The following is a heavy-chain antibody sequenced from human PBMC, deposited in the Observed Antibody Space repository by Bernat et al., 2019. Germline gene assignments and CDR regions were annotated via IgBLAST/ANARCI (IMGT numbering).Heavy chain of an antibody. V-gene: IGHV5-10-1*03. Sequence: EVQLVQSGAEVKKPGESLRISCKGSGYSFTSYWISWVRQMPGKGLEWMGRIDPSDSYTNYSPSFQAHVTLSADKSIGTAYLQWGSLKAGDTAMYYWEGRLIGEGDYYSSGRDVWGQGTTVTVPS. CDR2: IDPSDSYT. CDR1: GYSFTSYW. CDR3: EGRLIGEGDYYSSGRDV. J-gene: IGHJ6*02. D-gene: IGHD3-22*01.